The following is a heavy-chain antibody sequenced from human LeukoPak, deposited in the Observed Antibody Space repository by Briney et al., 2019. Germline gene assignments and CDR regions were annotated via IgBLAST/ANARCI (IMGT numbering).Heavy chain of an antibody. J-gene: IGHJ4*02. V-gene: IGHV4-61*09. CDR2: IYISGST. D-gene: IGHD5-24*01. CDR1: GGSISSGGYY. Sequence: PSETLSLTCTVSGGSISSGGYYWSWIRQPAGKGLEWIGHIYISGSTNYNPSLKSRVTISVDTSKNQFSLKLNSVTAADTAVYFCARDARDGYNSNLDYWGQGALVTVSS. CDR3: ARDARDGYNSNLDY.